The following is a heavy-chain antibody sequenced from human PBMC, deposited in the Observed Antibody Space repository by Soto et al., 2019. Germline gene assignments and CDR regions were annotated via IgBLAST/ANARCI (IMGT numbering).Heavy chain of an antibody. CDR2: IRTDNGNT. V-gene: IGHV1-18*01. D-gene: IGHD1-20*01. Sequence: QVQVLQSGPEVKRPGASVKVSCKTSGYTFSTSGISWVRQAPGQGLEWAGWIRTDNGNTKSAQRLQGRVTLTTDTSASTAYMELRSLTSDDPAMYYCARDTESNRYNGWGQGTLVTVSS. J-gene: IGHJ1*01. CDR3: ARDTESNRYNG. CDR1: GYTFSTSG.